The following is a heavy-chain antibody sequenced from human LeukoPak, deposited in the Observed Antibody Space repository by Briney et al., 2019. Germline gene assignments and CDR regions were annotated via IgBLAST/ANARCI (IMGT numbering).Heavy chain of an antibody. Sequence: PGGSLRLSCAASGFTFNSYWMHWVRQAPGKGPVWVSRTNSDGSSTSYADSVKGRFTISRDNAKNTLYLQMNSLRAEDTALYYCVRDGGNWFDPWGQGTLVTVSS. CDR3: VRDGGNWFDP. CDR2: TNSDGSST. D-gene: IGHD2-15*01. CDR1: GFTFNSYW. V-gene: IGHV3-74*01. J-gene: IGHJ5*02.